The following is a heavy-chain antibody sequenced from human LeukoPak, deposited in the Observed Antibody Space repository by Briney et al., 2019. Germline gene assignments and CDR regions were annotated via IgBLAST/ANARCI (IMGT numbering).Heavy chain of an antibody. V-gene: IGHV3-11*04. J-gene: IGHJ4*02. D-gene: IGHD3-3*01. CDR3: AGDLDFWSGYYTGVFDY. CDR1: GFTFSDYY. Sequence: GGSLRLSCAASGFTFSDYYMSWIRQAPGKGLEWVSYISSSSSTIYYADSVKGRFTISRDNAKNSLYLQMNSLRAEDTAVYYCAGDLDFWSGYYTGVFDYWGQGTLVTVSS. CDR2: ISSSSSTI.